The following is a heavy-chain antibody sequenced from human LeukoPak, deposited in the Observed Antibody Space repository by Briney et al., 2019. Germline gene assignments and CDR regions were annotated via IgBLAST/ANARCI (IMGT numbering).Heavy chain of an antibody. D-gene: IGHD3-3*01. CDR3: ARESFGVVNDWFDP. CDR2: IIPIFGTA. CDR1: GYTFTGYY. V-gene: IGHV1-69*13. Sequence: SVKVSCKASGYTFTGYYIHWVRQAPGQGLEWMGGIIPIFGTANYAQKFQGRVTITADESTSTAYMELSSLRSEDTAVYYCARESFGVVNDWFDPWGQGTLVTVSS. J-gene: IGHJ5*02.